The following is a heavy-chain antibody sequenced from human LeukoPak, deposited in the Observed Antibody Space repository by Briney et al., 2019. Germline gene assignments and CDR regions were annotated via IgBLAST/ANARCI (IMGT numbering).Heavy chain of an antibody. V-gene: IGHV3-48*03. D-gene: IGHD3-10*01. CDR3: ARGFGRFGHRFGY. CDR1: GFTFSSFE. CDR2: MSSRDNTR. J-gene: IGHJ4*02. Sequence: GGSLRLSCAASGFTFSSFEMEWVRQAPGRGREWISYMSSRDNTRYYAESVRGRCTMSRDNAKNSLSLQMNGLRVEDTAVYYCARGFGRFGHRFGYLGQGTLVTVSS.